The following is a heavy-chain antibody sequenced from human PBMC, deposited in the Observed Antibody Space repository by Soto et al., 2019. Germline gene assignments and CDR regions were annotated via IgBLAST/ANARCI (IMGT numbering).Heavy chain of an antibody. CDR2: LSGSGTST. CDR3: AKATTNGGWFNPFDS. CDR1: GSSFANYA. J-gene: IGHJ4*02. D-gene: IGHD6-19*01. V-gene: IGHV3-23*01. Sequence: GGSWRPSCPASGSSFANYAMNWVGQAPGKGLEWVSGLSGSGTSTYYADSVKGRFTISRDNSRDTLFLQMNSLTADDTAVYYCAKATTNGGWFNPFDSWGQGALVTVSS.